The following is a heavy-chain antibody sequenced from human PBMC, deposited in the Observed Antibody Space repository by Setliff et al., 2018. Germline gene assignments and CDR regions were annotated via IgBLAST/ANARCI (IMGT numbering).Heavy chain of an antibody. Sequence: GASVKVSCKASGYTFTRYGISWVRQAPGKGFEWMGWIGPYNGNTYYAQKFQGRVAITTDTSTSIAYMELRSLRSDDTAIYYCARINFYVSSGYYYAPDFWGQGTLVTVSS. V-gene: IGHV1-18*01. CDR3: ARINFYVSSGYYYAPDF. CDR1: GYTFTRYG. CDR2: IGPYNGNT. D-gene: IGHD3-22*01. J-gene: IGHJ4*02.